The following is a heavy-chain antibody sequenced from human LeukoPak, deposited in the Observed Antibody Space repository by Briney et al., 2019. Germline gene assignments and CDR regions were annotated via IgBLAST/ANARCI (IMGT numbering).Heavy chain of an antibody. Sequence: SETLSLTCAVYGGSFSGYYWSWIRQPPGKGLEWIGEINHSGSTNYNPSLKSRVTMSVDTSKNKFSLKLSSVTAADTAVYYCARQAYDTGYDAFDVWGQGTMVTVSS. CDR1: GGSFSGYY. CDR3: ARQAYDTGYDAFDV. D-gene: IGHD3-22*01. CDR2: INHSGST. J-gene: IGHJ3*01. V-gene: IGHV4-34*01.